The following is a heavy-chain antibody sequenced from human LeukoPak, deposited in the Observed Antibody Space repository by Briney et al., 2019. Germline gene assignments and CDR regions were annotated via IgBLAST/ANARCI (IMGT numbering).Heavy chain of an antibody. Sequence: SETLSLTCTVSGGSISSHFWTWIRQPPGKGLEWIGYIHYSGSTNYNPSLKGRVSISVDTSKNEFSLKLSSMTAADTAVYYCARDFLECSRASCLNWFDPWVQGSLVTVSS. V-gene: IGHV4-59*11. CDR1: GGSISSHF. D-gene: IGHD2-2*01. CDR3: ARDFLECSRASCLNWFDP. CDR2: IHYSGST. J-gene: IGHJ5*02.